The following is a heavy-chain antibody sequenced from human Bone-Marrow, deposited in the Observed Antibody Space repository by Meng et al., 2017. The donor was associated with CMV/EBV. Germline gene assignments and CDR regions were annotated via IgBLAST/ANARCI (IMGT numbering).Heavy chain of an antibody. CDR2: IIPILGIT. CDR3: ARVDTAISGALDI. V-gene: IGHV1-69*10. Sequence: SVKVSCKASGGTFSSYTISWVRQAPGQGLEWMGGIIPILGITKYAQKFQGRVTITADKSTSTAYMELSSLRSDDTAVYYCARVDTAISGALDIWGQGTMVT. J-gene: IGHJ3*02. D-gene: IGHD5-18*01. CDR1: GGTFSSYT.